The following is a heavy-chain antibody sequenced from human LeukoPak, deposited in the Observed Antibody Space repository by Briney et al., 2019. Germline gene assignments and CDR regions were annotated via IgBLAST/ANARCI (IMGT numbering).Heavy chain of an antibody. CDR1: GGSISSYY. CDR2: IYTSGST. CDR3: ARITMVRGAFDY. V-gene: IGHV4-4*07. D-gene: IGHD3-10*01. Sequence: SETLSLTCTVSGGSISSYYWSWIRQPAGKGLEWIGRIYTSGSTNFNPSLKSRVTISVDTSKNQFSLKLSSVTAADTAVYYCARITMVRGAFDYWGQGTLVTVSS. J-gene: IGHJ4*02.